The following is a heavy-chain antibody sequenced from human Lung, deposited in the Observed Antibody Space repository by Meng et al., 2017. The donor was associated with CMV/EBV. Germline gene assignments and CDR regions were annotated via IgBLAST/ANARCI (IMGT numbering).Heavy chain of an antibody. D-gene: IGHD3-22*01. CDR3: ARDQYYYDSSGYYDY. CDR1: GFTFSSYA. CDR2: ISYDGSNK. V-gene: IGHV3-30-3*01. J-gene: IGHJ4*02. Sequence: SXKISXAASGFTFSSYAMHWVRQAPGKGLEWVAVISYDGSNKYYADSVKGRFTISRDNSKNTLYLQMNSLRAEDTAVYYCARDQYYYDSSGYYDYWGQGXLVTVSS.